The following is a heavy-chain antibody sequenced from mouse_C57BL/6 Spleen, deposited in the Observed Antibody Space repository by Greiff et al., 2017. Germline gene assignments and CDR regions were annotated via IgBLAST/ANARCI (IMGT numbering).Heavy chain of an antibody. CDR3: ARGGALLHFDY. J-gene: IGHJ2*01. Sequence: EVQLQQSGPELVKPGASVKISCKASGYTFTDYYMNWVKQSHGKSLEWIGDINPNNGGTSYNQKFKGKATLTVDKSSSTAYMELRSLTSEDSAVYYCARGGALLHFDYWGQGTTLTVSS. D-gene: IGHD1-1*01. CDR1: GYTFTDYY. V-gene: IGHV1-26*01. CDR2: INPNNGGT.